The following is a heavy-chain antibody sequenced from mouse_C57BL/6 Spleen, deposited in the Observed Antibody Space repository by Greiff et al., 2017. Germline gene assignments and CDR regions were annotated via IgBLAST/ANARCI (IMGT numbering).Heavy chain of an antibody. CDR2: IDPENGDT. D-gene: IGHD4-1*01. Sequence: VQLKESGAELVRPGASVKLSCTASGFNIKDDYMHWVKQRPEQGLEWIGWIDPENGDTEYASKFQGKATITADTSSNTAYLQLSSLTSEDTAVYYCTTSHWGYFDVWGTGTTVTVSS. J-gene: IGHJ1*03. CDR3: TTSHWGYFDV. V-gene: IGHV14-4*01. CDR1: GFNIKDDY.